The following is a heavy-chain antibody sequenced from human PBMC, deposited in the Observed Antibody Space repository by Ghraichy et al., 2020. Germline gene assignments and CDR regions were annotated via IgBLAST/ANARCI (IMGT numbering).Heavy chain of an antibody. CDR2: IYPGDSET. D-gene: IGHD6-19*01. Sequence: GESLNISCRGSRCLTIIYWMGWYRQMRGKDLEWMGIIYPGDSETRYSPSFQGQVTISTDKSIGTAYLQWSSLKASDTAMYFCARHGYSSGWAVDYWGQGTLVTVSS. CDR1: RCLTIIYW. CDR3: ARHGYSSGWAVDY. V-gene: IGHV5-51*01. J-gene: IGHJ4*02.